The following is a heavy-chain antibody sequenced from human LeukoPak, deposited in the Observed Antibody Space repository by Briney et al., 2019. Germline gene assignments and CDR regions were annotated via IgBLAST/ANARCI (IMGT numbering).Heavy chain of an antibody. V-gene: IGHV4-61*02. CDR3: ARSSRAAANLDY. CDR1: GGSISSGSYY. Sequence: PSETLSLTCTVSGGSISSGSYYWSWIRQPAGKGLEWIGRIYTSGSTNYNPSLKSRVTISVDTSKNQFSLKLSSVTAADTAVYYCARSSRAAANLDYWGQGTLVTVSS. CDR2: IYTSGST. D-gene: IGHD2-2*01. J-gene: IGHJ4*02.